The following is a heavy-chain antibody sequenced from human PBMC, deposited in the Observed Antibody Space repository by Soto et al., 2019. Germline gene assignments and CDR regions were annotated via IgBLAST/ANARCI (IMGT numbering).Heavy chain of an antibody. J-gene: IGHJ6*02. CDR1: GFTFSSYD. V-gene: IGHV3-13*01. CDR3: ARGTRAYYGMDV. Sequence: GGSLRLSCAAFGFTFSSYDMHWVRQATGKGLEWVSAIGTAGDTYYPGSVKGRFTISRENAKNSLYLQMNSLRAGDTAVYYCARGTRAYYGMDVWGQGTTVTVSS. CDR2: IGTAGDT.